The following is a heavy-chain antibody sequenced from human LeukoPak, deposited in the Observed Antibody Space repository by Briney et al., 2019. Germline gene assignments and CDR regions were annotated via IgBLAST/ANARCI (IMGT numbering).Heavy chain of an antibody. D-gene: IGHD3-22*01. V-gene: IGHV3-21*04. J-gene: IGHJ3*02. CDR1: GFTFSSYE. CDR2: ISSSSSYI. CDR3: AKDWGRLLGDDAFDI. Sequence: GGSLRLSCAASGFTFSSYEMNWVRQAPGKGLEWVSSISSSSSYIYYADSVKGRFTISRDNAKNSLYLQMNSLRAEDMALYYCAKDWGRLLGDDAFDIWGQGTMVTVSS.